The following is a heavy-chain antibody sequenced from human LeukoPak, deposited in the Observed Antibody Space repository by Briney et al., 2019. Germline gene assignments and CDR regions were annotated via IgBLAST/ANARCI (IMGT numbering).Heavy chain of an antibody. CDR2: IYTSGST. CDR1: GGSMSSYY. Sequence: SETLCLTCTVSGGSMSSYYWSWIRQPAGKGLEWIGHIYTSGSTNYNPSLKSRVTMSVDTSKNQFSLKLSSVTAADTAVYYCARDAPRFYDSRPYYMDVWGKGTTVTVSS. V-gene: IGHV4-4*07. J-gene: IGHJ6*03. D-gene: IGHD3-22*01. CDR3: ARDAPRFYDSRPYYMDV.